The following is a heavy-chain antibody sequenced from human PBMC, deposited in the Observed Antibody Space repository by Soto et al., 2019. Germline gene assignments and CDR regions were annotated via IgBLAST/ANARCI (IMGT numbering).Heavy chain of an antibody. J-gene: IGHJ4*02. CDR3: VSATSFSDSSGYTRCLDY. Sequence: PGGSLRLSCAVSGFTLSDHYIDWVRQAPGKGLEWVGRSRDKPQGYSTAYAASLHGRFSSSRAESKNSAYLQMPSLKTEHTAVYYCVSATSFSDSSGYTRCLDYWGQGSRATLS. CDR2: SRDKPQGYST. D-gene: IGHD3-22*01. V-gene: IGHV3-72*01. CDR1: GFTLSDHY.